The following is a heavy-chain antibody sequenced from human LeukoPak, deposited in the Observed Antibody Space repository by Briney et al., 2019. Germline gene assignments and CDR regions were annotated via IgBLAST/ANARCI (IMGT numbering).Heavy chain of an antibody. Sequence: SETLSLTCTVSGGSISSYYWSWIRQPPGKGLEWIGYIYYSGSTNYNPSLKSRVTISVDTSKNQFSLKLSSVTAADTAVYYCARDSDLLDYWGQGTLVTVSS. J-gene: IGHJ4*02. CDR3: ARDSDLLDY. V-gene: IGHV4-59*01. CDR2: IYYSGST. CDR1: GGSISSYY.